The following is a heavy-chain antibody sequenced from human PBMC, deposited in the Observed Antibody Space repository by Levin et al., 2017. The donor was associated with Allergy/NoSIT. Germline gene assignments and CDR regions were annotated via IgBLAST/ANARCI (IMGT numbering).Heavy chain of an antibody. CDR1: GGSISSGDYY. CDR2: LYYSGST. D-gene: IGHD4-17*01. Sequence: SETLSLTCTVSGGSISSGDYYWSWIRQPPGKGLEWIGYLYYSGSTYYNPFLKRRVTISVDTTKNQFSLKRISVSAADPAVYDCARYHGDDPLGDWFDPRGQGTLVTVSS. V-gene: IGHV4-30-4*01. CDR3: ARYHGDDPLGDWFDP. J-gene: IGHJ5*02.